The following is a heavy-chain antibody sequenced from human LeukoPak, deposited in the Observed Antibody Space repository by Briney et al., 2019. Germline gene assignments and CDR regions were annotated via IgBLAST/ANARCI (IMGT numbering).Heavy chain of an antibody. CDR1: GFTFSSYW. Sequence: GGSLRLSCVVSGFTFSSYWMNWVRQAPGKGLVWVSRINSDGSSTSYADSVKGRLTISRDNSKSTLYLQMNSLRPEDTAVYYCAREGVNSPDDTFDVWGQGTMVTVSS. V-gene: IGHV3-74*01. CDR3: AREGVNSPDDTFDV. D-gene: IGHD3-3*01. CDR2: INSDGSST. J-gene: IGHJ3*01.